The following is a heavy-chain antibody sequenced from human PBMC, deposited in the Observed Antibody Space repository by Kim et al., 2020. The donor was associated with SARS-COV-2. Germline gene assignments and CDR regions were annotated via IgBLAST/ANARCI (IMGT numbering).Heavy chain of an antibody. V-gene: IGHV4-4*02. Sequence: NPSLKSRVTISVDKAKTQFSLKLSSVTAADTAVYYCARDRVAAGIHYFDYWGQGTLVTVSS. D-gene: IGHD6-13*01. CDR3: ARDRVAAGIHYFDY. J-gene: IGHJ4*02.